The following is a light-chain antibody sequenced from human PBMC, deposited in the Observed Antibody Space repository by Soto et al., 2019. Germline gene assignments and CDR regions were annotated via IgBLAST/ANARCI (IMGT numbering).Light chain of an antibody. CDR3: QQNNNWPPWT. V-gene: IGKV3-15*01. CDR1: QSVSSN. Sequence: EIVMTQSPATLSVSPGESATLSCRASQSVSSNLAWYQQKPGQAPRLLIYGASTRATGIPARFSGSGSGAEFNLTISGLPSEDFAVNSCQQNNNWPPWTFGQGTKVEIK. J-gene: IGKJ1*01. CDR2: GAS.